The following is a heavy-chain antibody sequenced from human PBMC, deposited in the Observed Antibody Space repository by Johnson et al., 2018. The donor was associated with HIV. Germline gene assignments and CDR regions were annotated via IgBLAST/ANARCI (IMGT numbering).Heavy chain of an antibody. CDR1: GFTVSHNY. CDR2: ISWNSGSI. Sequence: VQLVESGGGLIQPGGSLRLSCAASGFTVSHNYMSWVRQAPGAGLEWVSGISWNSGSIGYADSVKGRFTISRDNAKNSLYLQMNSLRAEDTALFYCAKGPGDKGTIPEDAFDIWGQGTMVTVSS. D-gene: IGHD7-27*01. CDR3: AKGPGDKGTIPEDAFDI. J-gene: IGHJ3*02. V-gene: IGHV3-9*01.